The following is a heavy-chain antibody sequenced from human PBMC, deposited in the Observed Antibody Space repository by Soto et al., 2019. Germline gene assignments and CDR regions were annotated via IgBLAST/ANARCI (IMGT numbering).Heavy chain of an antibody. V-gene: IGHV3-7*01. Sequence: GSLRLSCAASGSTFSSYWMSWVRQAPGKGLEWVANIKQDGSEKYYVDSVKGRFTISRDNAKNSLYLQMNSLRAEDTAVYYCASQTGYSSGSDYWGQGTLVIVSS. CDR2: IKQDGSEK. CDR1: GSTFSSYW. CDR3: ASQTGYSSGSDY. D-gene: IGHD6-19*01. J-gene: IGHJ4*02.